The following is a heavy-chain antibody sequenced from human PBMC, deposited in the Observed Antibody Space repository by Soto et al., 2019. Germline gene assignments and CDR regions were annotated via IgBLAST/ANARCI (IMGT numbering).Heavy chain of an antibody. Sequence: SLRLSCAASGFTFDDYAMHWVRQLPGKGLEWVSGISWNSGSAAYMGSVKGRFLISRDNAKKSPFLQMRSLRPEDTALYYCVKGLNYNFDNIGFHGWGQGTLVTVCS. CDR2: ISWNSGSA. J-gene: IGHJ4*02. CDR1: GFTFDDYA. D-gene: IGHD3-22*01. CDR3: VKGLNYNFDNIGFHG. V-gene: IGHV3-9*01.